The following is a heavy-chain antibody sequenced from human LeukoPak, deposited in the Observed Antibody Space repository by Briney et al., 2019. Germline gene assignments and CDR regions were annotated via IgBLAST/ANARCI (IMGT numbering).Heavy chain of an antibody. D-gene: IGHD3-10*01. CDR3: AKGGSLLWFGELFN. Sequence: GGSLRLSCAASGFTFSSYAMTWVRQAPGRGLEWVSAISGSGGSTYYADSVKGRFTISRDNSKNTLYLQMNSLRAEDTAVYYCAKGGSLLWFGELFNWSQGTLVTVSS. CDR1: GFTFSSYA. V-gene: IGHV3-23*01. J-gene: IGHJ4*02. CDR2: ISGSGGST.